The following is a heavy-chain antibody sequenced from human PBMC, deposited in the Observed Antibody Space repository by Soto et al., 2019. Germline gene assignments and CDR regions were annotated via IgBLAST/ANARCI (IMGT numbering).Heavy chain of an antibody. J-gene: IGHJ6*02. V-gene: IGHV3-23*01. Sequence: PGGSLRRSSRDSGFSFLFYPMTWVRLATGKGLEWVSCMTGVGGSIYDADYVKGRFTLSRDNSKDTLFLEMTYLRAEDTAVYHWAVQASDSASLGYDYNSVDLWGRGTTVTVAS. CDR3: AVQASDSASLGYDYNSVDL. CDR2: MTGVGGSI. D-gene: IGHD2-21*02. CDR1: GFSFLFYP.